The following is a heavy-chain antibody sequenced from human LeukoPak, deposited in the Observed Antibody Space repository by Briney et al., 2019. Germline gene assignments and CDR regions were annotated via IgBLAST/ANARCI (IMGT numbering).Heavy chain of an antibody. D-gene: IGHD2-21*01. CDR2: INPNSGGT. J-gene: IGHJ4*02. CDR1: GYTFTDHY. Sequence: ASVKVSCKASGYTFTDHYIHWVRQAPGQGLEWMGWINPNSGGTNYAQKFQGRVTMTRDTSISTAYMELSRLRSDDTAVFYCARLIGDWYYFDHWGQGTLVTVSS. CDR3: ARLIGDWYYFDH. V-gene: IGHV1-2*02.